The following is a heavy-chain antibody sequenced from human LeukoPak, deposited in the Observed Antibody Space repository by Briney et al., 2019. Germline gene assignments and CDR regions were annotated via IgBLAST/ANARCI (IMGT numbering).Heavy chain of an antibody. CDR2: IYYSGST. D-gene: IGHD4-23*01. Sequence: PSETLSLTCTVSGYSISSGYYWGWIRQPPGKGLEWIGSIYYSGSTYYNPSLKSRVTISVDTSKNQFSLKLSSVTAADTAVYYCARGSVTQGVIGYWGQGTLVTVSS. J-gene: IGHJ4*02. CDR1: GYSISSGYY. CDR3: ARGSVTQGVIGY. V-gene: IGHV4-38-2*02.